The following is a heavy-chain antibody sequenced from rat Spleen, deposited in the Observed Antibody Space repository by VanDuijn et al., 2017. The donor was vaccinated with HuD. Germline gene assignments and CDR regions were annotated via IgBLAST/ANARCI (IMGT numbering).Heavy chain of an antibody. Sequence: QVQLKESGPGLVQPSQTLSLTCTVSGFSLSNYGVIWVRQPPGKGLDWMGVIWGDGSTYYNSALKSRLGISRDTANSQVLLKMNSLQTEDTAMYFCARWGDYWGQGVMVTVSS. CDR2: IWGDGST. V-gene: IGHV2-13*01. CDR1: GFSLSNYG. J-gene: IGHJ2*01. CDR3: ARWGDY.